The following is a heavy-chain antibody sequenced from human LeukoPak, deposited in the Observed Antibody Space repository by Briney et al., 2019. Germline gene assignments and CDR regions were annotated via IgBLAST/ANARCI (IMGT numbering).Heavy chain of an antibody. J-gene: IGHJ4*02. CDR3: STDYLDDSY. D-gene: IGHD1-1*01. V-gene: IGHV3-15*01. CDR1: GFTFSDYV. Sequence: PGGSLRLSCAASGFTFSDYVMSWVRQAPGKGLEWVGRVKSNSNGGTTDYTAPVKGRFTISRDDSKNTLYLQMNNVRTEDTAVYYCSTDYLDDSYWGQGTLVTVSS. CDR2: VKSNSNGGTT.